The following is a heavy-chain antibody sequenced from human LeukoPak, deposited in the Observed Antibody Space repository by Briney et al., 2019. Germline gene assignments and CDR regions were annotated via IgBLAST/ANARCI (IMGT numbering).Heavy chain of an antibody. J-gene: IGHJ5*02. Sequence: GASVKVSCKASGYTFTSYDINWVRQATGQGLEWMGWMNPNSGNTGYAQKFQGRVTITRNTSISTAYMELSSLRSDDTAVYYCARVRATIFEGDPWGQGTLVTVSS. CDR2: MNPNSGNT. D-gene: IGHD3-3*01. CDR3: ARVRATIFEGDP. CDR1: GYTFTSYD. V-gene: IGHV1-8*03.